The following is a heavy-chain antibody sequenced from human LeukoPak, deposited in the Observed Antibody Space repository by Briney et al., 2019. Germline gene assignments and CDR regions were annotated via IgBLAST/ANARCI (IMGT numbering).Heavy chain of an antibody. J-gene: IGHJ4*02. CDR3: ARAPDY. Sequence: SETLSLTCTVSGGSISGGGYYWNWIRQPPGKGLEWIGSFYYNGNMYYNPSLKSRVTISADTSKSQLSLRLTSVTAADTAVYYCARAPDYWDQGTLVTV. V-gene: IGHV4-39*07. CDR1: GGSISGGGYY. CDR2: FYYNGNM.